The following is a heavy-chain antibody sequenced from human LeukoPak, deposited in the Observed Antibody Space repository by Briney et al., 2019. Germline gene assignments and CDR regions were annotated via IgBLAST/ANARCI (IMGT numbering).Heavy chain of an antibody. CDR3: AGRYDSSGYPLH. J-gene: IGHJ4*02. D-gene: IGHD3-22*01. CDR1: GFTFSIYG. Sequence: GGSLRLSCAASGFTFSIYGMHWVRQAPGKGLEWVSVIYSGGTTYYADSVKGRFTISRDNSKNTLYLQMNSLRAEDTAVYYCAGRYDSSGYPLHWGQGTLVTVSS. CDR2: IYSGGTT. V-gene: IGHV3-NL1*01.